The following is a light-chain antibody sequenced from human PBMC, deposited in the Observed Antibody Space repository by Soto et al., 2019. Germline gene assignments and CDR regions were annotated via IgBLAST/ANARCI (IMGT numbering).Light chain of an antibody. Sequence: EIVLTQSPATLSLSPGARATLSCRASQSVSSYLAWYQQKPGQAPRLLIYDASNRATGIPARFSGSGSGTDFTLTISSLEPEDFAVYYCQQRSNCPWTFGQGTKVEIK. V-gene: IGKV3-11*01. CDR1: QSVSSY. CDR3: QQRSNCPWT. J-gene: IGKJ1*01. CDR2: DAS.